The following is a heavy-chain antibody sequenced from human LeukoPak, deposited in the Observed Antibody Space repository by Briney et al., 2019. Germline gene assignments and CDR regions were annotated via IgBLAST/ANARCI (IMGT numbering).Heavy chain of an antibody. CDR1: GFTFSSVG. J-gene: IGHJ5*02. Sequence: QPGGSLRLSCAASGFTFSSVGMSWVRQAPGKGLEWISGIKGSATKTYYADSVKGRFTISRDNFKNTLSLAMNDLRFEDSGIYYCARGWSSGSFNELLSWGQGTRVTVSS. CDR3: ARGWSSGSFNELLS. D-gene: IGHD3-10*01. V-gene: IGHV3-23*01. CDR2: IKGSATKT.